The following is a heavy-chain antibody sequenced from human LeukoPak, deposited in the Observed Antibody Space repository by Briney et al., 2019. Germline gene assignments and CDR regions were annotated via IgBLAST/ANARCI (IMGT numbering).Heavy chain of an antibody. V-gene: IGHV1-2*02. D-gene: IGHD3-10*01. CDR3: ARDYPYYYGSGSYYPGDY. CDR1: GCTFTSYG. CDR2: INPNSGGT. J-gene: IGHJ4*02. Sequence: ASVKVSCKASGCTFTSYGISWVRQAPGQGLEWMGWINPNSGGTNYAQKFQGRVTMTRDTSISTAYMELSRLRSDDTAVYYCARDYPYYYGSGSYYPGDYWGQGTLVTVSS.